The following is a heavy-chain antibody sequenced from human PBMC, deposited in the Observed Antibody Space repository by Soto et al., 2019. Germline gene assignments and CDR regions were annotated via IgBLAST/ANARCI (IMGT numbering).Heavy chain of an antibody. CDR3: ARGDRGGSGSPASYYYSGLDV. CDR1: GFTFSSYA. V-gene: IGHV3-23*01. D-gene: IGHD3-10*01. J-gene: IGHJ6*02. CDR2: VSAGGDMT. Sequence: DVHVLESGGDLVQPGGSLRLSCAASGFTFSSYAMSWVRQAPGKGLEWVSSVSAGGDMTYYSDSVKGRFTISRDNSNNALFLQMNSLRIEDIALYYCARGDRGGSGSPASYYYSGLDVWGQGTTVTVS.